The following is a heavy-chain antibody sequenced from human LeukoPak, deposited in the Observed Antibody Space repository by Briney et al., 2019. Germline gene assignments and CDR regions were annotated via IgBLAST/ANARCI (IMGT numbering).Heavy chain of an antibody. J-gene: IGHJ4*02. V-gene: IGHV3-48*04. D-gene: IGHD6-19*01. Sequence: GGSLRLSCAASGFTFSTHDVDWVRQAPGKGLEWVSFINSRSSTIYYADSVKGRFTISRDNAKNSLYLQMNSLRAEDTAVYYCAREGGGIAVAGTYFDYWGQGTLVTVSS. CDR1: GFTFSTHD. CDR3: AREGGGIAVAGTYFDY. CDR2: INSRSSTI.